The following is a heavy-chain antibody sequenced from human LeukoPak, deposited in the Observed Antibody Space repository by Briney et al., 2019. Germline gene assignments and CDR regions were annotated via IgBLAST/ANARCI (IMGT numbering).Heavy chain of an antibody. CDR3: ARGWRGYCSSTSCYLGDY. CDR2: INPNSGGT. J-gene: IGHJ4*02. D-gene: IGHD2-2*01. CDR1: GYTFTGYY. Sequence: GASVKVSCKASGYTFTGYYMHWVRQAPGQGLEWMGWINPNSGGTNYAQKFQGRVTMTRDTSISTAYMELSRLRSDDTAVYYCARGWRGYCSSTSCYLGDYWGQGTLVTVSS. V-gene: IGHV1-2*02.